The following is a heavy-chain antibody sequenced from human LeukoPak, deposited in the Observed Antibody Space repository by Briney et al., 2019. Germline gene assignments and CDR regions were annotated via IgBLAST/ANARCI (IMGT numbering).Heavy chain of an antibody. CDR1: GFTVSSNY. CDR3: ARDSLPELVPINWFDP. J-gene: IGHJ5*02. CDR2: IYSGGST. D-gene: IGHD6-13*01. Sequence: GGSLRLSCAASGFTVSSNYMSWVRQAPGKGLEWVSVIYSGGSTYYADSVKGRFTISRDNSKNTLYLQMNSLRAEDTAVYYCARDSLPELVPINWFDPWGQGTLVTVSS. V-gene: IGHV3-66*01.